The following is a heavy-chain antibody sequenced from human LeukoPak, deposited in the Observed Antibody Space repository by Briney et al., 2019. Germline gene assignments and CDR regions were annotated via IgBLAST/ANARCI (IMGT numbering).Heavy chain of an antibody. D-gene: IGHD2-2*01. J-gene: IGHJ4*02. Sequence: PGGSLRLSCAASGFTFSNAWMSWVRQAPGKGLEWVGRIKSKTDGGKTDYAAPVKGRFTISRDDSKNTLYLQMNSLKTEDTAVYYCTNLVIDDIVVVPAASRPAGYTDYWGQGTLVTVSS. V-gene: IGHV3-15*01. CDR1: GFTFSNAW. CDR3: TNLVIDDIVVVPAASRPAGYTDY. CDR2: IKSKTDGGKT.